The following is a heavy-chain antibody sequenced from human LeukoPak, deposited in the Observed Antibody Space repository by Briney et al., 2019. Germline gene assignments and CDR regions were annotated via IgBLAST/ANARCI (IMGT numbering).Heavy chain of an antibody. V-gene: IGHV1-69*01. D-gene: IGHD5-12*01. CDR3: ARDRAIEATKEAGSLAGFFDY. CDR2: IIPMFDKA. Sequence: SVKVSCKASGDTFSSYAISWVRQAPGQGLEWMGGIIPMFDKANYAQKLQGRVTISAVESTTTAYLELSSLTSEDTAVYHCARDRAIEATKEAGSLAGFFDYWGQGTLVTVSS. CDR1: GDTFSSYA. J-gene: IGHJ4*02.